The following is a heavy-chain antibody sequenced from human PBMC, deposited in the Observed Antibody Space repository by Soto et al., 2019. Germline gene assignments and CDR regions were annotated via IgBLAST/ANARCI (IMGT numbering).Heavy chain of an antibody. V-gene: IGHV1-69*14. CDR1: GGTFSTSS. CDR3: ARGHDYGGNSDAFDI. J-gene: IGHJ3*02. CDR2: IPAIFGTA. Sequence: QVQLVQSGAEVKKPGSSVKVSCKASGGTFSTSSINWVRQAPGQRPEWMGNIPAIFGTADYAQKFQDRVTITADKSSNTAYMELRSLFSEDTAVYYCARGHDYGGNSDAFDIWGQGTVVTVSS. D-gene: IGHD3-16*01.